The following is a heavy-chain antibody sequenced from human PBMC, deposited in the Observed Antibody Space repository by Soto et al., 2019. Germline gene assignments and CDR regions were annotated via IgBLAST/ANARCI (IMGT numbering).Heavy chain of an antibody. D-gene: IGHD2-15*01. Sequence: GGSLRLSCAASGFTFGTYWMSWVRQAPGKGLEWVANIKQDESEKYYIDSVKGRFTISRDNAKNSLSLQMNSLRAEDTAVYYCARGDREDILVVVGARPGEYGIDIWGQGTTVTVSS. V-gene: IGHV3-7*05. J-gene: IGHJ6*02. CDR3: ARGDREDILVVVGARPGEYGIDI. CDR1: GFTFGTYW. CDR2: IKQDESEK.